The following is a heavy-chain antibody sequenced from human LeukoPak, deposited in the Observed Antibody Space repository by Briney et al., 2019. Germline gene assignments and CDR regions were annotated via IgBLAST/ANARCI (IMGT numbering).Heavy chain of an antibody. CDR2: ISYDGSNK. CDR1: GFTFSSYG. D-gene: IGHD6-19*01. V-gene: IGHV3-30*18. J-gene: IGHJ4*02. Sequence: GGSLRLSCAASGFTFSSYGMHWVRQAPGKGLEWVAVISYDGSNKYYADSVKGRFTISRDNFKNTVYVQMNSLRAEDTAVYYCAKVSVMGPYSSGWYSTYFDYWGQGTLVTVSS. CDR3: AKVSVMGPYSSGWYSTYFDY.